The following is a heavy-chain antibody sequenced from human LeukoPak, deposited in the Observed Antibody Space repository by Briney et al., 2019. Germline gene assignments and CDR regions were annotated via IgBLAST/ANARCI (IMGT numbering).Heavy chain of an antibody. CDR3: ARETPYSSSWTVFDY. Sequence: TGGSLRLSCAASGFTFSSYAMSWVRQAPGKGLEWVSAISGSGGSTYYADSVKGRFTISRDNSKNTLYLQMNSLRAEDTAVYYCARETPYSSSWTVFDYWGQGTLVTVSS. CDR1: GFTFSSYA. V-gene: IGHV3-23*01. D-gene: IGHD6-13*01. J-gene: IGHJ4*02. CDR2: ISGSGGST.